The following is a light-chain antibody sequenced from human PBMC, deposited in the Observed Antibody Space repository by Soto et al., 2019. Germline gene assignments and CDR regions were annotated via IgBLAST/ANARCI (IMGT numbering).Light chain of an antibody. J-gene: IGKJ4*01. CDR1: QSISSW. V-gene: IGKV1-5*01. CDR2: DAS. CDR3: KQKKTECSHA. Sequence: DIQMTQSPSKLSPSVGHRVTLTCRSSQSISSWLAWYQQKLGRAHRLMIYDASSLESGVPSRFSGSVYGTEFTLTIRSLQPDDLATYYVKQKKTECSHAVGGGTKVEIK.